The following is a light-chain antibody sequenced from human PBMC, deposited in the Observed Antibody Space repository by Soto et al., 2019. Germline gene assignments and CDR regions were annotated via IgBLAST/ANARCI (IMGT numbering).Light chain of an antibody. J-gene: IGLJ2*01. Sequence: QSALTQPPSASGSPGQSVTISCTGTSSDVGGYNYVSWYQQHPGKAPKLMIYEVSERPSGVPDRFSGSKSGNTASLTVSGLQAEDEADYYCSSYAGSNNFNVIFGGGTKVTVL. CDR1: SSDVGGYNY. CDR3: SSYAGSNNFNVI. V-gene: IGLV2-8*01. CDR2: EVS.